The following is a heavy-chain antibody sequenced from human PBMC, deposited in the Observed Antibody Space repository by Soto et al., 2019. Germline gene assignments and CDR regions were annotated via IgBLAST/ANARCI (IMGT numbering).Heavy chain of an antibody. CDR3: ARDRYYDSSGYPTPRYGMDV. CDR2: ISSSSSYI. CDR1: GFTFSSYS. D-gene: IGHD3-22*01. Sequence: GGSVRLSCAASGFTFSSYSMNWVRQAPGKGLEWVSSISSSSSYIYYADSVKGRFTISRDNAKNSLYLQMNSLRAEDTAVYYCARDRYYDSSGYPTPRYGMDVWGQGTTVTVSS. J-gene: IGHJ6*02. V-gene: IGHV3-21*01.